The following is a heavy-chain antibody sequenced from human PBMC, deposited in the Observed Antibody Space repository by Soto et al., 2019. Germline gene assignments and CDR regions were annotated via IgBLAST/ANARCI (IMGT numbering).Heavy chain of an antibody. V-gene: IGHV3-33*01. CDR3: PRCGDCFAY. J-gene: IGHJ4*02. CDR1: GFTFSSYG. CDR2: IWYDGSNK. Sequence: QAQLVESGGGVVQPGRSLRLSCAASGFTFSSYGMHWVRQAPGKGLEWVAVIWYDGSNKYYADSVKGRFTISIDNSKNALYLQLDSLRVEDTAVYYCPRCGDCFAYWGQGTLVTVSS. D-gene: IGHD1-26*01.